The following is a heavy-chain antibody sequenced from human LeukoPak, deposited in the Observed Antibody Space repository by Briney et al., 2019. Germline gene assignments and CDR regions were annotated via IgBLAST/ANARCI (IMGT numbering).Heavy chain of an antibody. V-gene: IGHV3-23*01. CDR3: AKSEQRYCSGGSCPLSAFDI. CDR2: ISASGGST. J-gene: IGHJ3*02. Sequence: PGGSLRLSCAASGFTFSSYAMSWVRQAPGKGLEWVSAISASGGSTYYADSVKGRFTISRDSPKNTLYLQMNSLRAEDTAVYYCAKSEQRYCSGGSCPLSAFDIWGQGTMVTVSS. D-gene: IGHD2-15*01. CDR1: GFTFSSYA.